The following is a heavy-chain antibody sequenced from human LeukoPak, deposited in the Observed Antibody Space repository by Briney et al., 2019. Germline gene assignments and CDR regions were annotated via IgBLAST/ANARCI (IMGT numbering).Heavy chain of an antibody. D-gene: IGHD3-3*01. Sequence: SETLSLTCTVSGGSISSYYWSWIRQPPGKGLEWIGYIYYSGSTNYNPSLKSRVTISVDTSKNQFSLKLSSVTAADTAVYYCARSALRFLGYEPYYFDYWGQGTLVTVSS. CDR2: IYYSGST. V-gene: IGHV4-59*01. J-gene: IGHJ4*02. CDR3: ARSALRFLGYEPYYFDY. CDR1: GGSISSYY.